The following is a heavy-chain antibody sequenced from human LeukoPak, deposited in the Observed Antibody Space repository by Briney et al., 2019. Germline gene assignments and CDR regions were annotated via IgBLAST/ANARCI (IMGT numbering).Heavy chain of an antibody. CDR1: GFTFSSYS. CDR2: ISSSSSYI. D-gene: IGHD2-21*02. V-gene: IGHV3-21*01. J-gene: IGHJ4*02. Sequence: GGSLRLSCAASGFTFSSYSMNWVRQAPGKGLEWVSSISSSSSYIYYANSVKGRFTISRDNAKNSLYLQMNSLRAEGTAVYYCARDIVVVTAILDYGGQGTLVTVSA. CDR3: ARDIVVVTAILDY.